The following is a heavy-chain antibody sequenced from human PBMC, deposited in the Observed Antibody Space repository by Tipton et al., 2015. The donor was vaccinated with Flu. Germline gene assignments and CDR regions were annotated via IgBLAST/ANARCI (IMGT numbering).Heavy chain of an antibody. Sequence: QLVQSGGGLVQPGESLRLSCAASGFTFSTYWMSWVRQAPGKGLEWVSAISGGGAIRYFADSVKGRFTISRDNSKNMLYLHMSSLRPEDTAIYYCAKVIPELVAGLDYWGQGTLVTVPS. CDR2: ISGGGAIR. J-gene: IGHJ4*02. CDR3: AKVIPELVAGLDY. D-gene: IGHD6-19*01. CDR1: GFTFSTYW. V-gene: IGHV3-23*04.